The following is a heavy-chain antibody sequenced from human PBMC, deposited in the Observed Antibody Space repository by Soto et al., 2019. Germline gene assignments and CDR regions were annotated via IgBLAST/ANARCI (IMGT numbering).Heavy chain of an antibody. Sequence: QVQLVQSGPEVKKPGASVKVSCKTSGFTFTDFSMHWVRQAPGQRLQWMGWINTHNGHTQYSSRFADRVTMTTDPSTSTAHMELKGLRSDDTAVYYCARTDISAYWGQGTLVTVSS. J-gene: IGHJ4*02. V-gene: IGHV1-18*04. CDR3: ARTDISAY. CDR2: INTHNGHT. D-gene: IGHD2-15*01. CDR1: GFTFTDFS.